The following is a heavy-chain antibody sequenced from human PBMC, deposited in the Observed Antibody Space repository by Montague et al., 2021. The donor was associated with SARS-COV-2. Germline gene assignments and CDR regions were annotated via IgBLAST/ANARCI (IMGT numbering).Heavy chain of an antibody. CDR1: GFTFNNYN. CDR3: ARDRPLVLGIFPYSYGMDV. J-gene: IGHJ6*02. Sequence: SLRLSCAASGFTFNNYNMNWVRQAPGKGLEWVSYISPSSSSIYYTDSVKGRFTISRDNAKNSLYLQMNSLRDEDTAVYYCARDRPLVLGIFPYSYGMDVWGQGTTVTVSS. CDR2: ISPSSSSI. D-gene: IGHD3-10*01. V-gene: IGHV3-48*02.